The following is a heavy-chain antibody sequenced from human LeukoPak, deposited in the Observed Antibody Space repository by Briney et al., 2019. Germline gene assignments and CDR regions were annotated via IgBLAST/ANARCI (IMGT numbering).Heavy chain of an antibody. CDR2: ISSSSSTI. V-gene: IGHV3-48*01. D-gene: IGHD5-18*01. CDR1: GFTFSSFG. J-gene: IGHJ4*02. CDR3: AKGNGYSYGRYYFDY. Sequence: GGSLRLSCAASGFTFSSFGINWVRQAPGKGLEWVSYISSSSSTIYYADSVKGRFTISRDNAKNSLYLQMNSLRAEDTAVYYCAKGNGYSYGRYYFDYWGQGTLVTVSS.